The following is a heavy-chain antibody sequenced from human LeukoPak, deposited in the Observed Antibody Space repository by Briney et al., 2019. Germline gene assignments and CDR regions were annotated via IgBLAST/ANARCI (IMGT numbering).Heavy chain of an antibody. CDR2: IYYSGSTF. Sequence: SSENLSLNCAVSGSSISDNYYWGWIRQPPGKGPESIGSIYYSGSTFYNNLSLNSRVTISVDTSKYQFYLNLRSVTAAHTAVYYCPRHRGGPIAVVLAADNWFHSWGQGTLVTVSS. CDR3: PRHRGGPIAVVLAADNWFHS. V-gene: IGHV4-38-2*01. J-gene: IGHJ5*01. CDR1: GSSISDNYY. D-gene: IGHD2-15*01.